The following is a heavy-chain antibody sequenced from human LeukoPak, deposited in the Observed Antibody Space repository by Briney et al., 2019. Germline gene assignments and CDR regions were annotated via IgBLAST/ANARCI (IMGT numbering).Heavy chain of an antibody. D-gene: IGHD3-3*01. CDR2: ISSSSSTI. Sequence: GRSLRLSCAASGFTFSSYSMNWVRQAPGKGLEWVSYISSSSSTIYYPDSVKGRFTISRDNAKNSLYLQMNSLRAEDTAVYYCARGEAYYDFWSTHYYMDVWGKGTTVTVSS. CDR3: ARGEAYYDFWSTHYYMDV. V-gene: IGHV3-48*01. J-gene: IGHJ6*03. CDR1: GFTFSSYS.